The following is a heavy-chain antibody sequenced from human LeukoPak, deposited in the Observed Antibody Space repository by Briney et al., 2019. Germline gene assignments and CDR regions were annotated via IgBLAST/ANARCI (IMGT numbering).Heavy chain of an antibody. V-gene: IGHV3-30*04. Sequence: GGSLRLSCAASGFTFSSYAMHWVRQAPGKGLEWVAVISHDGHNIYYADSVRGRFTISRDNSKYMVYLQMNSLRAEDTAVYYRARGAYYYGSGKIFDYWGQGTLVTVSS. J-gene: IGHJ4*02. D-gene: IGHD3-10*01. CDR3: ARGAYYYGSGKIFDY. CDR1: GFTFSSYA. CDR2: ISHDGHNI.